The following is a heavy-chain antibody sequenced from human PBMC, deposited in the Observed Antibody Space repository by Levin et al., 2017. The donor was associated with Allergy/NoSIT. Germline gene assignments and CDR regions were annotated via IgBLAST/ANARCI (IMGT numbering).Heavy chain of an antibody. D-gene: IGHD3-10*01. CDR3: ARGLRGQVLLWFGELFFDY. Sequence: SQTLSLTCAVYGGSFSGSYWSWIRQPPGKGLEWIGEINHSGSTNYNPSLKSRVTISVDTSKNQFSLKLSSVTAADTAVYYCARGLRGQVLLWFGELFFDYWGQGTLVTVSS. J-gene: IGHJ4*02. CDR2: INHSGST. V-gene: IGHV4-34*01. CDR1: GGSFSGSY.